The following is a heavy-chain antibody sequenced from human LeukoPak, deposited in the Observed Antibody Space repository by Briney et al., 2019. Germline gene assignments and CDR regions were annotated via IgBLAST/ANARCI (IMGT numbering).Heavy chain of an antibody. CDR3: ARDFYPDCGGDCYYFDY. D-gene: IGHD2-21*02. CDR2: ISAYNGNT. Sequence: ASVKVSCKASGYTFTSYGISWVRQAPGQGLEWMGWISAYNGNTNYAQKLQGRVTMTTDTSTSTAYMELRSLRSDGTAVYYCARDFYPDCGGDCYYFDYWGQGTLVTVSS. J-gene: IGHJ4*02. V-gene: IGHV1-18*01. CDR1: GYTFTSYG.